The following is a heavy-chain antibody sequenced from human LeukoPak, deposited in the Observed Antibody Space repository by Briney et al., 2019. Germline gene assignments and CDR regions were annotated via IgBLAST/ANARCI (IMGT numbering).Heavy chain of an antibody. Sequence: PSETLSLTCTVSGGSISSYYWSWIRQPPGKGLEWIGYIYYSGSTNYNPSLKSRVTISVDTSKNQFSLKLSSVTAADTAVYYCARLFSLTDYWGQGTLVTVSS. CDR1: GGSISSYY. V-gene: IGHV4-59*08. CDR2: IYYSGST. D-gene: IGHD3-9*01. J-gene: IGHJ4*02. CDR3: ARLFSLTDY.